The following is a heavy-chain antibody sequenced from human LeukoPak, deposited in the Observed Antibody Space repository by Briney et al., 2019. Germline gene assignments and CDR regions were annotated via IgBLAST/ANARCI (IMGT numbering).Heavy chain of an antibody. CDR3: ARFPGGAEYRHYYYMDV. V-gene: IGHV4-39*07. CDR1: GGSISSSSYY. D-gene: IGHD1-14*01. Sequence: SETPSLTCTVSGGSISSSSYYWGWIRQPPGKGLEWIGSIYYSGSTYYNPSLKSRVTISVDTSKNQFSLKLSSVTAADTAVYYCARFPGGAEYRHYYYMDVWGTGTTVTVSS. CDR2: IYYSGST. J-gene: IGHJ6*03.